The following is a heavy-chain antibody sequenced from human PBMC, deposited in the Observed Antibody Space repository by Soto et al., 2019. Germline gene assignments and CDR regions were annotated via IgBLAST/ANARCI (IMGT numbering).Heavy chain of an antibody. CDR1: GFTFSSYA. CDR3: ARGNGDYDLDYYGMDV. Sequence: QVQLVESGGGVVQPGRSLRLSCAASGFTFSSYAMHWVRQAPGKGLEWVAVISYDGSNKYYADSVKGRFTISRDNSKNTLDLQMNSLRAEDTAVYYCARGNGDYDLDYYGMDVWGQGTTVTVSS. V-gene: IGHV3-30-3*01. D-gene: IGHD4-17*01. CDR2: ISYDGSNK. J-gene: IGHJ6*02.